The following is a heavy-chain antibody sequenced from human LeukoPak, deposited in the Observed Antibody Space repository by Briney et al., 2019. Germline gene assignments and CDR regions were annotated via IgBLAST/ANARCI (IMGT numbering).Heavy chain of an antibody. V-gene: IGHV4-59*08. CDR1: GGSISSYY. J-gene: IGHJ4*02. CDR2: IYYSGST. CDR3: ARHLYDYVWASYRVFNY. D-gene: IGHD3-16*02. Sequence: SETLSLTCTASGGSISSYYWSWIRQPPGKGLEWIGYIYYSGSTNYNPSLKSRVTISVDTSKNQFSLKLSSVTAADTAVYYCARHLYDYVWASYRVFNYWGQGTLVTVSS.